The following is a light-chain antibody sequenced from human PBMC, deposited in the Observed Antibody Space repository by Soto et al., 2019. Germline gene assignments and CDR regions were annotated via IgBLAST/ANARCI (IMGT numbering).Light chain of an antibody. CDR1: QSISRY. J-gene: IGKJ4*01. Sequence: EIVLTQSPATLSLSPGDRATISCRASQSISRYLAWYQQKPGQAPRLLIYDASKRAAGIPARYSASGSGTDFTLTITSLEPEDFAVYYCQQRSNWPSTFGGGTKVEIK. V-gene: IGKV3-11*01. CDR2: DAS. CDR3: QQRSNWPST.